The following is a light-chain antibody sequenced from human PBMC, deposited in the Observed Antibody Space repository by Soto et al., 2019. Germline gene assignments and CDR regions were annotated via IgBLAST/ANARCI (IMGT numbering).Light chain of an antibody. J-gene: IGLJ1*01. CDR3: AAWDDSLSVYV. CDR1: SSNIGSNY. CDR2: SNN. V-gene: IGLV1-47*02. Sequence: QSVLTQPPSASGTPGQRVTISCSGSSSNIGSNYVYWYQQLPGTAPKILIYSNNQRPSGVPDRFSGSKSGTSASLAISGLRSEDEADYYCAAWDDSLSVYVFGTGTKVTVL.